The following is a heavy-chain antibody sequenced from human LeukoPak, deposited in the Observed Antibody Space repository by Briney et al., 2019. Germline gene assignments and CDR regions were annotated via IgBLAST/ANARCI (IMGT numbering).Heavy chain of an antibody. Sequence: ASVKVSCKASGYTFTGYYMHWVRQAPGQGLEWMGWINPNSGGTNYAQKFQGRVTMTRDTPISTAYMELSRLRSDDTAVYYCAREVAGTRGWFDPWGQGTLVTVSS. CDR2: INPNSGGT. D-gene: IGHD6-19*01. CDR3: AREVAGTRGWFDP. V-gene: IGHV1-2*02. J-gene: IGHJ5*02. CDR1: GYTFTGYY.